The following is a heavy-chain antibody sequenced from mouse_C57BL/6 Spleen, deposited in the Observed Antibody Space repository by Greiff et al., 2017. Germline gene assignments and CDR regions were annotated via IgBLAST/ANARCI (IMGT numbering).Heavy chain of an antibody. V-gene: IGHV7-3*01. CDR2: IRNKANGYTT. Sequence: EVQVVESGGGLVQPGGSLSLSCAASGFTFTDYYMSWVRQPPGKALEWLGFIRNKANGYTTEYSASVKGRFTISRDNSQSILYLQMNALRAEDSATYYCARELSYYFDYWGQGTTLTVSS. CDR1: GFTFTDYY. CDR3: ARELSYYFDY. J-gene: IGHJ2*01.